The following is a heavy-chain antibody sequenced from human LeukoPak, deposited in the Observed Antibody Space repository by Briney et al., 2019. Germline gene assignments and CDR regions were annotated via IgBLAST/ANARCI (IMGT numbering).Heavy chain of an antibody. CDR2: ISWNSGSI. J-gene: IGHJ4*02. CDR1: GFTFDDYA. V-gene: IGHV3-9*01. CDR3: AKVRRGYSFDY. Sequence: QSGRSLRLSCAASGFTFDDYAMHWVRQAPGKGLEWVSGISWNSGSIGYADSVKGRFTISRDNAKNSLYLQMNSLRAEDTALYYCAKVRRGYSFDYWGQGTLVTVSS. D-gene: IGHD5-18*01.